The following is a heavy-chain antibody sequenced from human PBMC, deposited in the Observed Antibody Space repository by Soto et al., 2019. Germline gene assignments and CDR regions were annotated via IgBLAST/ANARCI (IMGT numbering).Heavy chain of an antibody. Sequence: QVQLVQSGAEVKKPGASVKVSCKASGYTFASYGISWVRQAPGQGLEWMGWISTSTGDTNYAWQLQGRVTMTTDTSTSTAYMELRRLRSDDTAVYYCARDYGTIIWCEDVWGKGSLVTVSS. J-gene: IGHJ4*02. V-gene: IGHV1-18*01. D-gene: IGHD1-7*01. CDR1: GYTFASYG. CDR3: ARDYGTIIWCEDV. CDR2: ISTSTGDT.